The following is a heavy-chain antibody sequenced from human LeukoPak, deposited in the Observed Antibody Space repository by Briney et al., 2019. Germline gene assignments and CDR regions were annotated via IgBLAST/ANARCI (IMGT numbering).Heavy chain of an antibody. J-gene: IGHJ5*02. D-gene: IGHD4-17*01. CDR1: GFSFRDSA. CDR3: ARDGRNYGDFEA. Sequence: GESLRLSCATSGFSFRDSAMNWFRQAPGKGLEWVGLIGSKAYGGTTEYAASVKGRFTISRDDSKTIAYLQMDSLKIEDSGVYYCARDGRNYGDFEAWGQGTLVTVSS. V-gene: IGHV3-49*03. CDR2: IGSKAYGGTT.